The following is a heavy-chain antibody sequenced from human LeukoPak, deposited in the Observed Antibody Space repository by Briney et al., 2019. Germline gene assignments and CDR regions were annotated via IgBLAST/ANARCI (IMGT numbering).Heavy chain of an antibody. J-gene: IGHJ4*02. V-gene: IGHV3-30-3*01. CDR1: GFTFSSYA. D-gene: IGHD1-26*01. CDR2: ISYDGSNK. CDR3: ARDGLLWELLGYFDY. Sequence: GGSLRLSCAASGFTFSSYAMHWVRQAPGKGLEWVAVISYDGSNKYYADSVKGRFTISRDNSKNTLYLQMNSLRAEDTAVYYCARDGLLWELLGYFDYWGQGTLVTVSS.